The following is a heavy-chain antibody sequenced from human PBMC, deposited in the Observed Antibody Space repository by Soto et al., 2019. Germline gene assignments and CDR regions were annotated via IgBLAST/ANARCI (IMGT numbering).Heavy chain of an antibody. D-gene: IGHD4-4*01. J-gene: IGHJ6*02. CDR1: GGSISSYY. Sequence: SETLSLTCTVSGGSISSYYWSWIRQPPGKGLEWIGYIDYSGSTNYNPSLKSRVTISVDTSKNQFSLKLSSVTAADTAVYYCARDVRSTVTTSKDYYYYGMDVWGQGTTVTVSS. V-gene: IGHV4-59*01. CDR3: ARDVRSTVTTSKDYYYYGMDV. CDR2: IDYSGST.